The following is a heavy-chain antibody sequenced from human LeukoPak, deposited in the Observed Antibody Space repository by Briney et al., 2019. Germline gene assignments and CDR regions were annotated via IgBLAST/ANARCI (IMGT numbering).Heavy chain of an antibody. Sequence: PSETLSLTCAVYGGSFGGYYWSWIRQPPGKGLECIGEISHSGSTNYNPSLKSRLTISLDTSKNQFSLKLSSVTAADTAVYYCARGMEHKTVVRGVIPQGYMDLWGKGTTVTVSS. J-gene: IGHJ6*03. CDR2: ISHSGST. CDR3: ARGMEHKTVVRGVIPQGYMDL. V-gene: IGHV4-34*01. D-gene: IGHD3-10*01. CDR1: GGSFGGYY.